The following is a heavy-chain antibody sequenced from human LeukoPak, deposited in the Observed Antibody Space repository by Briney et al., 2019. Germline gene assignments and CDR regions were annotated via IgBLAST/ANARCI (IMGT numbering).Heavy chain of an antibody. CDR3: AKDTSGYYDSSGYFNDAFDI. D-gene: IGHD3-22*01. V-gene: IGHV3-23*01. CDR1: GFTFSSYA. J-gene: IGHJ3*02. CDR2: ISGSGGST. Sequence: GGSLRLSCAASGFTFSSYAMTWVRQAPGKGLEWVSVISGSGGSTYYADSVKGRFTISRDNSKNTLYLQMNSLRAEDTAVYYCAKDTSGYYDSSGYFNDAFDIWGQGTMVTVSS.